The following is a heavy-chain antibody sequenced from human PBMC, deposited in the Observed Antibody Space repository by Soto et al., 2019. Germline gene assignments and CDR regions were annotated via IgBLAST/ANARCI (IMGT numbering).Heavy chain of an antibody. D-gene: IGHD1-7*01. J-gene: IGHJ5*02. Sequence: GGSMRLSCAASGFTFSSYAMSWVRQAPGKGLEWVSAISGSGGSTYYADSVKGRFTISRDNSKNTLYLQMNSLRAEDTAVYYCAKDRGTGTTSPPNWFDPWGQGTLVTVSS. CDR3: AKDRGTGTTSPPNWFDP. CDR1: GFTFSSYA. V-gene: IGHV3-23*01. CDR2: ISGSGGST.